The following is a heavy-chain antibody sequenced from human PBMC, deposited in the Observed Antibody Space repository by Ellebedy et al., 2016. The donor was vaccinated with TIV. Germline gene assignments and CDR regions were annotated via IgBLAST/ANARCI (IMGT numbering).Heavy chain of an antibody. J-gene: IGHJ5*02. CDR2: IIPIFGTA. Sequence: AASVKVSCKASGGTFSSYAISWVRQAPGQGLEWMGGIIPIFGTANYAQKFQGRVTITADESTSTAYMELRSLRSDDTAVYYCASSPYSGYDWGGFDPWGQGTLVTVSS. V-gene: IGHV1-69*13. D-gene: IGHD5-12*01. CDR1: GGTFSSYA. CDR3: ASSPYSGYDWGGFDP.